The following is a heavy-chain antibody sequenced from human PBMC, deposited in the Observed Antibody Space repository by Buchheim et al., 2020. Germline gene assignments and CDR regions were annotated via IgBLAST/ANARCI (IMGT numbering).Heavy chain of an antibody. V-gene: IGHV3-33*01. Sequence: QVQLVESGGGVVQPGRSLRLSCAASGFTFSSYGMHWVRQAPGKGLEWVAGIWYDGSNKYYADSVKGRFTISRDNSKNSLYLQMNSLRAEDTAVYYCARDRAVSTMVRVVTYGMDVWGQGTT. J-gene: IGHJ6*02. D-gene: IGHD3-10*01. CDR3: ARDRAVSTMVRVVTYGMDV. CDR1: GFTFSSYG. CDR2: IWYDGSNK.